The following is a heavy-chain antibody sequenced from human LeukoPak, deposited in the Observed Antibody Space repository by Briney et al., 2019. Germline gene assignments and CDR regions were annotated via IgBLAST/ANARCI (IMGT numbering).Heavy chain of an antibody. V-gene: IGHV4-34*01. Sequence: SETLSLTCAVYGGSFSGYYWSWIRQPPGKGLEWIGEINHSGSTNYNPSLKSRVTISVDTSKNQFSLKLSSVTAVDTAVYYCARGPYYYGSGSNHFDYWGQGTLVTVSS. CDR3: ARGPYYYGSGSNHFDY. D-gene: IGHD3-10*01. CDR2: INHSGST. CDR1: GGSFSGYY. J-gene: IGHJ4*02.